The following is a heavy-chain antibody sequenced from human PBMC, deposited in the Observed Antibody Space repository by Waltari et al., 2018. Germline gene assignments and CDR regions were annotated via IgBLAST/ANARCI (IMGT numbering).Heavy chain of an antibody. CDR3: AGRGAKMFSI. V-gene: IGHV4-31*02. CDR2: ISHSGDT. D-gene: IGHD3-3*02. Sequence: QVQLQESGPGLVQPSQTLSLPCRVSGFSLSSGSYYWSWIRQHPGKGLEWIGYISHSGDTDYSPSLRSRLTLSVDTSKNQFSLKLNSVTAADTGVYFCAGRGAKMFSIWGRGTLVTVSS. CDR1: GFSLSSGSYY. J-gene: IGHJ4*02.